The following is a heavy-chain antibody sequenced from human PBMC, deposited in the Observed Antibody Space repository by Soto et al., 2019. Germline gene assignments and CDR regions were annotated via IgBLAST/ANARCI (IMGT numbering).Heavy chain of an antibody. CDR3: AGGGGWESDS. CDR2: IKQDGSAK. D-gene: IGHD6-19*01. V-gene: IGHV3-7*01. Sequence: EVQLVESGGGLVQPGGSLRLSCAASSGFTFRSYWMNWLRQAPGKGLEWVANIKQDGSAKNYGDSVKGRFTISRDNAKNSLYLQINGLRDDDTAVYYCAGGGGWESDSWGQGTLVIVSS. J-gene: IGHJ4*02. CDR1: SGFTFRSYW.